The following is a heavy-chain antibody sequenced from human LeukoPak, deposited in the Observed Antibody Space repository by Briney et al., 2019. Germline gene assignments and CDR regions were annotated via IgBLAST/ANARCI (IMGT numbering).Heavy chain of an antibody. D-gene: IGHD3-10*01. Sequence: GGSLRLSCAASGFPFSEYAMHWVRQPPAKGLEWVAVISYDGSNEYYADSVKGRFTISRDNSKNTLYLQTSSLSVEDTAVYYCARVGYYASGPFSYFDYWGQGTLVTVSS. CDR1: GFPFSEYA. J-gene: IGHJ4*02. CDR3: ARVGYYASGPFSYFDY. CDR2: ISYDGSNE. V-gene: IGHV3-30-3*01.